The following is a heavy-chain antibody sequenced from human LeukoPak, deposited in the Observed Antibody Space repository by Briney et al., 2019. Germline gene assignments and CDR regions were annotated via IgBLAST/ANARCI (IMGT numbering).Heavy chain of an antibody. V-gene: IGHV4-59*08. J-gene: IGHJ6*02. CDR3: AGFDIIYYYGMDV. Sequence: SETLSLTCTVSGGSISSYYWSWIRQPPGKGLEWIGYIYYSGSTNYNPSLKSRVTISVDTSMNQFSLKLSSVTAADTAVYYCAGFDIIYYYGMDVWGQGTTVTVSS. CDR1: GGSISSYY. CDR2: IYYSGST. D-gene: IGHD3-9*01.